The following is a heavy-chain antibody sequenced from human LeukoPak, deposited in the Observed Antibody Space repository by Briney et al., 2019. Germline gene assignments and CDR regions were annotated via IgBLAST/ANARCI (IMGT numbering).Heavy chain of an antibody. J-gene: IGHJ4*02. Sequence: SETLSLTCTVSGGSISSDSYYWAWIRQPPGKGLEWIASIYYSGSTYYNPSLKSRVTISVDTSRNQFSLKLSSVTAADTAVYYCASLAVAGLSEGYWGQGTLVTVTS. CDR2: IYYSGST. CDR1: GGSISSDSYY. D-gene: IGHD6-19*01. V-gene: IGHV4-39*01. CDR3: ASLAVAGLSEGY.